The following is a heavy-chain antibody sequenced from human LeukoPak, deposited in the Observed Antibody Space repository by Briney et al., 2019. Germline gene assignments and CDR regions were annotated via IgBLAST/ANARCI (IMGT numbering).Heavy chain of an antibody. V-gene: IGHV4-34*01. CDR2: INHSGST. CDR3: ASNRIRYCSGGSCYPRTASGQRTNWFDP. Sequence: PSETLSLTCAVYGGSFSGYYWSWIRQPPDKGLEWIGEINHSGSTNYNPSLKSRVTISVDTSKNQFSLKLSSVTAADTAVYYCASNRIRYCSGGSCYPRTASGQRTNWFDPWGQGTLVTVSS. J-gene: IGHJ5*02. CDR1: GGSFSGYY. D-gene: IGHD2-15*01.